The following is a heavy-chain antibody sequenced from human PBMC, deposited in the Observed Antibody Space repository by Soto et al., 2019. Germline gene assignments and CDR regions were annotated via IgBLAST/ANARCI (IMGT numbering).Heavy chain of an antibody. D-gene: IGHD2-15*01. J-gene: IGHJ5*02. V-gene: IGHV1-2*04. CDR2: INPNSGGT. CDR3: ARGGEAAPVDRFDP. Sequence: ASVKVSCKASGYTFTGYYMHWVRQAPGQGLEWMGWINPNSGGTNYAQKFQGWVTMTRDTSISTAYMELSRLRSDDTAVYYCARGGEAAPVDRFDPWGQGTLVTVSS. CDR1: GYTFTGYY.